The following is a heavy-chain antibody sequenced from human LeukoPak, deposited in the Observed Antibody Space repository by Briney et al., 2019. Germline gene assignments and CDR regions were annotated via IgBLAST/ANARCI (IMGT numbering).Heavy chain of an antibody. V-gene: IGHV3-23*01. J-gene: IGHJ3*02. Sequence: QPGGSLRLSCVASGFTFTTYAMNWVRQAPGKGLEWVSTIRTSATSTYYADSVKGRFTISRDNSKNILYLQMNSLRAEDTAVYYCAKDYYVSASGNFDAFDMWGQGTMVTVSS. CDR3: AKDYYVSASGNFDAFDM. CDR1: GFTFTTYA. CDR2: IRTSATST. D-gene: IGHD3-10*02.